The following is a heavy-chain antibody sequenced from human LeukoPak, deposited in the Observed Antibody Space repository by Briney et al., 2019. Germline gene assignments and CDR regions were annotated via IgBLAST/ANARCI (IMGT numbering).Heavy chain of an antibody. CDR2: INHSGST. D-gene: IGHD3-10*01. V-gene: IGHV4-34*01. Sequence: SETLSLTCAVYGGSFSGYYWSWIRQPPGKGLEWIGEINHSGSTNYNPSLKSRVTISVDTSKNQFSLKLSSVTAADTAVYYCARDSGSYYNLNWFDPWGQGTLVTVSS. CDR3: ARDSGSYYNLNWFDP. J-gene: IGHJ5*02. CDR1: GGSFSGYY.